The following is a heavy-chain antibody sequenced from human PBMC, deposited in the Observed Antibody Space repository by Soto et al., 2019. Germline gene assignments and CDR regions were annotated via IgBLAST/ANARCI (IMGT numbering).Heavy chain of an antibody. V-gene: IGHV5-51*01. J-gene: IGHJ4*02. Sequence: PGESLKISCKGSGYSFTNYWIGWVRQMPGKGLECMGIIYPGDSDTRYSPSFEGHVTISFDLSINTAYLQWSSLKASDTATYFCAKSGTTYYNKSGYSVWGQGTLVTVSS. CDR2: IYPGDSDT. CDR3: AKSGTTYYNKSGYSV. D-gene: IGHD3-22*01. CDR1: GYSFTNYW.